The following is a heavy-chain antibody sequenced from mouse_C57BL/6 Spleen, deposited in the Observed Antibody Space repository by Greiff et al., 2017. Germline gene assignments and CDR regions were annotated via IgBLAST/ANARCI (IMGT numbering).Heavy chain of an antibody. CDR3: ARSYSRDYAMDY. CDR2: ISYSGST. D-gene: IGHD2-12*01. Sequence: VQLQQSGPGMVKPSQSLSLTCTVTGYSITSGYDWHWIRHFPGNKLEWMGYISYSGSTNYNPSLKSRISITHDTSKNHFFLKLNSVTTEDTATYYCARSYSRDYAMDYWGQGTSVTVSS. V-gene: IGHV3-1*01. CDR1: GYSITSGYD. J-gene: IGHJ4*01.